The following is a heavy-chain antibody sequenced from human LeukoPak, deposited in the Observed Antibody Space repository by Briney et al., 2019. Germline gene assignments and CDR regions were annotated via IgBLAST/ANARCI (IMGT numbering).Heavy chain of an antibody. J-gene: IGHJ4*02. D-gene: IGHD6-19*01. CDR1: GFTFSSYA. CDR2: ISGSGGST. V-gene: IGHV3-23*01. Sequence: RGSLRLSCAASGFTFSSYAMSWVRQAPGKGLEWVSAISGSGGSTYYADSVKGRFTISRDNSKNTLYLQTNSLRAEDTAVYYCAKMEHEGGSGCDYWGQGTLVTVSS. CDR3: AKMEHEGGSGCDY.